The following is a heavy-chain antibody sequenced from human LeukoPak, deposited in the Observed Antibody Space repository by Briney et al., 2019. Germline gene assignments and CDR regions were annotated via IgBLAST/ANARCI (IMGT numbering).Heavy chain of an antibody. CDR3: ARHSAVATDNYYYYGMDV. CDR1: GFTFSNYG. J-gene: IGHJ6*02. D-gene: IGHD2-15*01. V-gene: IGHV3-30*19. Sequence: GGSLRLFCAASGFTFSNYGMHWVSQAPGKGLEWVAVISYDGSNKYYADSVKGRFTISRDNSKNTLYLQMNSLRAEDTAVYYCARHSAVATDNYYYYGMDVWGQGTTVTVSS. CDR2: ISYDGSNK.